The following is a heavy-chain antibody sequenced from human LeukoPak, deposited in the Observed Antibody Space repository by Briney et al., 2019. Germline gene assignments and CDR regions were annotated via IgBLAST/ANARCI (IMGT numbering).Heavy chain of an antibody. Sequence: SQTLSLTCTVSGGSISSGSYYWSWIRQPPGKGLEWIGSIYYSGSTCYNPSLKSRVTISVDTSKNQFSLKLSSVTAADTAIYYCARDAKYYYGSRTYFFFEYWGQGTLLSVSS. CDR3: ARDAKYYYGSRTYFFFEY. CDR2: IYYSGST. J-gene: IGHJ4*02. CDR1: GGSISSGSYY. D-gene: IGHD3-10*01. V-gene: IGHV4-39*07.